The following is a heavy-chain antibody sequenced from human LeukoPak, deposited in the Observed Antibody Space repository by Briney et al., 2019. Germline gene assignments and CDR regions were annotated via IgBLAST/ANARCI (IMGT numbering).Heavy chain of an antibody. CDR2: FYYSDST. CDR3: ARFPASAEYRHYYYMDV. J-gene: IGHJ6*03. CDR1: GGSIRNYF. V-gene: IGHV4-59*01. D-gene: IGHD6-25*01. Sequence: SETLSLTCTVPGGSIRNYFWSWIRQPPGKGLECIAYFYYSDSTNYNPSLKSRVTFSVDTSKNQFSLKLSSVTAADTTLYYCARFPASAEYRHYYYMDVWGKGTTVTVSS.